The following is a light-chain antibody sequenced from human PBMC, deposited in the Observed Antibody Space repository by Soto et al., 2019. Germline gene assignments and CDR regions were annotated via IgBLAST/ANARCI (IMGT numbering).Light chain of an antibody. Sequence: EIVMTQSPATLSVSPGERASLSCRASQSVGSYLAWYQQTAGQAPRLLIYGASTRATGIPARFSGSGSGTEFTLTISSLQSEDFAVYSCQQYTNWPYTFGQGTKLEIK. V-gene: IGKV3-15*01. J-gene: IGKJ2*01. CDR1: QSVGSY. CDR2: GAS. CDR3: QQYTNWPYT.